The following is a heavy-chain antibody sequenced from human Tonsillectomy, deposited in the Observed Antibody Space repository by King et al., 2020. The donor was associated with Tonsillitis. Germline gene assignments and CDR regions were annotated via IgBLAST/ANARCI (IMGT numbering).Heavy chain of an antibody. V-gene: IGHV3-30*18. D-gene: IGHD1-1*01. CDR1: GFSFSIFG. CDR3: AKGQTGAWKLSWFDP. Sequence: VQLVETGGGVVQPGRSLRLSCAASGFSFSIFGLHWFRQAPGKGLEWVAVISADGSDEYYADSVRGRFTISRDNSKNTLYLQMNSLRAEDTAVYYCAKGQTGAWKLSWFDPWGQGTLVTVSS. CDR2: ISADGSDE. J-gene: IGHJ5*02.